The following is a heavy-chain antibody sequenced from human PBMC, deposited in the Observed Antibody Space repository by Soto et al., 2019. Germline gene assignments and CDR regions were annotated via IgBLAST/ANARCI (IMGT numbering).Heavy chain of an antibody. CDR2: IIHSEST. D-gene: IGHD3-3*01. J-gene: IGHJ5*02. CDR1: GGSFSAYY. Sequence: PSETLSLTCAVYGGSFSAYYWSWVRQPPGKGLEWIGEIIHSESTKYNPSLKSRVTMSVDTSRNQFSLRLSSVTAADTAIYYCATRITVFGLLIPPFDPWGQGTQVTVSS. V-gene: IGHV4-34*12. CDR3: ATRITVFGLLIPPFDP.